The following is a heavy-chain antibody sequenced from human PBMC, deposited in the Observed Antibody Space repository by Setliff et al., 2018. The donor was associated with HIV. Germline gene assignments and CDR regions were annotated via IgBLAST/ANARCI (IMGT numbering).Heavy chain of an antibody. V-gene: IGHV4-61*01. Sequence: SETLSLTCTVSGGSVSESTYHWGWIRQPPGKGLEWIGSIYYSGSTNYNPSLKSRVTISVDTSKNQFSLKLSSVTAADTAVYYCARGHCSGTNCYGVDYYGMDVWGQGTTVTVSS. J-gene: IGHJ6*02. CDR2: IYYSGST. D-gene: IGHD2-2*01. CDR1: GGSVSESTYH. CDR3: ARGHCSGTNCYGVDYYGMDV.